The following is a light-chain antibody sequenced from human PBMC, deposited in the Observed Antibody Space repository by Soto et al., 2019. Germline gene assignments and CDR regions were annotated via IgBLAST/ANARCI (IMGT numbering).Light chain of an antibody. CDR2: DAS. CDR3: QHFDSYPLT. CDR1: QGISSA. Sequence: AIQLTQSPSSLSASVGDRVTITCRASQGISSALAWYQQKPGKAPKLLIYDASSLESGVPARFSGSGSGTVFPLTISSLQHEDFATYFWQHFDSYPLTFGGGTKVEIK. J-gene: IGKJ4*01. V-gene: IGKV1-13*02.